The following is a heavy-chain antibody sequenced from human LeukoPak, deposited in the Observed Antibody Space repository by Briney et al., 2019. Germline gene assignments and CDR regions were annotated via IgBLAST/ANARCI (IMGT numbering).Heavy chain of an antibody. CDR3: ARHGGAYSFDY. J-gene: IGHJ4*02. V-gene: IGHV4-59*08. CDR1: GGSISNYY. D-gene: IGHD4-11*01. CDR2: IYYIGST. Sequence: SETLSLTCTVYGGSISNYYWSWARQPPGKGLEWIGCIYYIGSTNYNPSLKSRVTISPDTSKNQFSLELSSVTAADTAVYYCARHGGAYSFDYWGQGTLVTVSS.